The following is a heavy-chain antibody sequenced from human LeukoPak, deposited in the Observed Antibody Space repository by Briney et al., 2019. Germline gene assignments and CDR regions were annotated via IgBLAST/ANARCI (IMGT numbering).Heavy chain of an antibody. J-gene: IGHJ4*02. Sequence: GASVKVSCKASGGTFSSYAISWVRQAPGQGLEWMGRIIPILGIANYAQKFQGRVTITAGKSTSTAYMELSSLRSEDTAVYYCARDMRVRGSSSFDYWGQGTLVTVSS. CDR1: GGTFSSYA. V-gene: IGHV1-69*04. CDR2: IIPILGIA. D-gene: IGHD1-26*01. CDR3: ARDMRVRGSSSFDY.